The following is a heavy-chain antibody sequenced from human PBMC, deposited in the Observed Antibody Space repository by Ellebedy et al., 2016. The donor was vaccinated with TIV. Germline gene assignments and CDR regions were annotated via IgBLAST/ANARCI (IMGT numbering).Heavy chain of an antibody. V-gene: IGHV4-31*03. CDR3: ATGNQWDQLLVY. D-gene: IGHD1-26*01. Sequence: MPSETLSLTCTVPGGSINSGGYYWSWMRQYPGKGLEWIGYIYYSGSTYYNPSLKSRVTISLDTSKNQFSLNLSSVTAADTAVYYCATGNQWDQLLVYWGQGTLVTVSS. J-gene: IGHJ4*02. CDR2: IYYSGST. CDR1: GGSINSGGYY.